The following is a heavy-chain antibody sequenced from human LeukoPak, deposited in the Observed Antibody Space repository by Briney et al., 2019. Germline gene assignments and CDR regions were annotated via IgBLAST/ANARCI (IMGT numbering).Heavy chain of an antibody. V-gene: IGHV4-39*07. J-gene: IGHJ6*03. D-gene: IGHD6-25*01. CDR3: ARDPYSSVPGYYYYMDV. Sequence: SETLSLTCTVSGGSISIPSYSWGWVRQPPGKGLEWIGAIYYSESAYYNPSLKSRVTISVDRSKNQFSLKLSSVTAADTAVYYCARDPYSSVPGYYYYMDVWGKGTTVTVSS. CDR1: GGSISIPSYS. CDR2: IYYSESA.